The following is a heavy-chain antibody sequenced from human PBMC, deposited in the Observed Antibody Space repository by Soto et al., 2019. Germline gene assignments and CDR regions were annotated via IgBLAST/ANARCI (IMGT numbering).Heavy chain of an antibody. D-gene: IGHD3-16*01. V-gene: IGHV1-3*04. CDR1: GYTFTNYN. Sequence: QVQVVQSGAEVKKPGASVKVSCQTSGYTFTNYNVNWFRQAPGQRLEWLGWINTVNGNTKYSPKFQGRVTIIRDTSASTAYIELSSLTSEDTAVYFCEGEGVEYWGPGTQVTVSS. CDR2: INTVNGNT. CDR3: EGEGVEY. J-gene: IGHJ4*02.